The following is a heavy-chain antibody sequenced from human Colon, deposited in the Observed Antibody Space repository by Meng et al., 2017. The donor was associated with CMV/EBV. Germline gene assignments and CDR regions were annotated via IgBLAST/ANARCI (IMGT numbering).Heavy chain of an antibody. V-gene: IGHV3-9*01. CDR2: ITWDSRDL. D-gene: IGHD2-2*01. CDR1: GFTFADFA. CDR3: MRDLLPIRLIPAAQDY. J-gene: IGHJ4*02. Sequence: SLKISCSASGFTFADFAMHWVRQAPGKGLEWVSSITWDSRDLVYADSVKGRFTISRDNAKNSVSLRMNALKVEDTAVYYCMRDLLPIRLIPAAQDYWGQGTLVTVSS.